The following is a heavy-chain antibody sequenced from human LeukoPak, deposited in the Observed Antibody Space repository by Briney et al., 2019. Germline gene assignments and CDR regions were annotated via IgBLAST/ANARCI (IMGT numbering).Heavy chain of an antibody. Sequence: AGGSLRLSCAASGFTFSSYTMKWVRQAPGKGLQWVSSISSGSSYIYFADSMKGRFTISRDDAKNSLYLQMNSLRAEDTAMYYCARDTRGESDYWGHGTLVTVSS. D-gene: IGHD2-2*01. V-gene: IGHV3-21*01. J-gene: IGHJ4*01. CDR3: ARDTRGESDY. CDR1: GFTFSSYT. CDR2: ISSGSSYI.